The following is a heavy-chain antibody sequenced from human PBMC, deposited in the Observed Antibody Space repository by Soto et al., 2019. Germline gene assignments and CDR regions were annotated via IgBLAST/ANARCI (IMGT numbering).Heavy chain of an antibody. J-gene: IGHJ3*02. CDR2: IYYSGST. D-gene: IGHD3-22*01. V-gene: IGHV4-39*01. CDR1: GGSISSSSYY. Sequence: SETLSLTCTVSGGSISSSSYYWGWIRQPPGKGLEWIGSIYYSGSTYYNPSLKSRVTISVDTSKNQFSLKLSSVTAADTAVYYCARGGITMIVVVIDDDAFEIWGQGTMVTVSS. CDR3: ARGGITMIVVVIDDDAFEI.